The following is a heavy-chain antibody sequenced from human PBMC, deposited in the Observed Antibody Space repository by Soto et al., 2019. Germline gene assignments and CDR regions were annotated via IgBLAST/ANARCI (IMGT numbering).Heavy chain of an antibody. Sequence: GGSLRLSCAASGFSVRTNYMSWVRQAPGKGLDWVSVFESGGSIYYADSVKGRFIISRDYAKNTVDLQMNSLRVEDTAVYYCARAGVNXHFFDYWGQGTLVTVSS. D-gene: IGHD3-3*02. CDR1: GFSVRTNY. V-gene: IGHV3-53*01. J-gene: IGHJ4*02. CDR3: ARAGVNXHFFDY. CDR2: FESGGSI.